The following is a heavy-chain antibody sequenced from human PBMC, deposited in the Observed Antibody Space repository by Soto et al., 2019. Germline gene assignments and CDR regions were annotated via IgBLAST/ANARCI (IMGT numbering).Heavy chain of an antibody. CDR2: IIPIFGTA. V-gene: IGHV1-69*13. D-gene: IGHD4-17*01. Sequence: SVKVSCKASGGTFSSYAISWVRQAPGQGLEWMGGIIPIFGTANYAQKFQGRVTITADESTSTAYMELSSLRSEDTAVYYCARVAFYDYGGNREFDYWGQGTLVTVSS. CDR1: GGTFSSYA. CDR3: ARVAFYDYGGNREFDY. J-gene: IGHJ4*02.